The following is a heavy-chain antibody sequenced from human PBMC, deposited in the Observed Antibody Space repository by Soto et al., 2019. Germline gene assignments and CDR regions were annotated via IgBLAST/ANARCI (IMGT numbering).Heavy chain of an antibody. Sequence: QVQLVQSGAEVKKPGASVKVSCKASGYTFTTYGISWVRQAPGQGLEWMGWISAYSGSTKFAQKLQGRVTMTTDTTTTTAYMERSSLTSDDTAVYYCAREFTKSSSWPYYFDYWGKGTLVTVSS. D-gene: IGHD6-13*01. CDR2: ISAYSGST. J-gene: IGHJ4*02. CDR3: AREFTKSSSWPYYFDY. CDR1: GYTFTTYG. V-gene: IGHV1-18*01.